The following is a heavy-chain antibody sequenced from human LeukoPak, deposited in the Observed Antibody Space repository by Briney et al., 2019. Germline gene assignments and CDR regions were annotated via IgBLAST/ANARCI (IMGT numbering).Heavy chain of an antibody. Sequence: PGRSLRLSCAASGFTFDDYAMHWVRQAPGKGLEWVSGISWNSGSIGYADSVKGRFTISRDNAKNSLYLQMNSLRAEDTALYYCAKDQYGGNSGYFQHWGQGTLVTVSS. J-gene: IGHJ1*01. CDR3: AKDQYGGNSGYFQH. V-gene: IGHV3-9*01. CDR2: ISWNSGSI. CDR1: GFTFDDYA. D-gene: IGHD4-23*01.